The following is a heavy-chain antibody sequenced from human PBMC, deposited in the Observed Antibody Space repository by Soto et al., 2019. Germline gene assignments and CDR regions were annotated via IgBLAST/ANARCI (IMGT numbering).Heavy chain of an antibody. CDR3: AKHYISYDVRYYYHGMDL. Sequence: EVKLLESGGGLVQPGGSLRLSCGGSGFTFSTLALTWVRQAPGEGLEWVSSISGNGGNTYYADSVKGRFTISRDNAEKTLFLQMESLRVNDTAKYYCAKHYISYDVRYYYHGMDLWGQGTTVTVS. J-gene: IGHJ6*02. CDR2: ISGNGGNT. CDR1: GFTFSTLA. V-gene: IGHV3-23*01. D-gene: IGHD3-10*01.